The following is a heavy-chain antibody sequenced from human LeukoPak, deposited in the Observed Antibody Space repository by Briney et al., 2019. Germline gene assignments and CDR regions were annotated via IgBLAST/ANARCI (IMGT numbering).Heavy chain of an antibody. CDR3: ARRAGAYSHPYDY. CDR1: GFTFSSYG. D-gene: IGHD4/OR15-4a*01. J-gene: IGHJ4*02. CDR2: ISYDGSNK. V-gene: IGHV3-33*08. Sequence: GGSLRLSCAASGFTFSSYGMHWVRQAPAKGLQSVAVISYDGSNKYYADSVKGRFTISRDNSKYPLYLQMNSLRAEDTAVYYCARRAGAYSHPYDYWGQGTLVTVSS.